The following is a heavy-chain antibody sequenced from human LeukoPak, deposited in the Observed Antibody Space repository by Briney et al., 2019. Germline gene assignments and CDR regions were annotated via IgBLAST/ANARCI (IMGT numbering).Heavy chain of an antibody. CDR3: ARELSDILTGYNDY. Sequence: ASVKVSCKASGYTFTGYYMHWVRQAPGQGLEWMGWINPNSGGTNYAQKFQGRVTMTRDTSISTAYMELGRLRSDDTAVYYCARELSDILTGYNDYWGQGTLVTVSS. D-gene: IGHD3-9*01. CDR1: GYTFTGYY. J-gene: IGHJ4*02. V-gene: IGHV1-2*02. CDR2: INPNSGGT.